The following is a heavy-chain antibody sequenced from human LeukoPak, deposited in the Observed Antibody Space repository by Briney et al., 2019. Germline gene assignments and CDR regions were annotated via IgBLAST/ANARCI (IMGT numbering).Heavy chain of an antibody. CDR3: ARCTTMVRGVMVQDYYYMDV. D-gene: IGHD3-10*01. CDR1: GGTFSSYA. CDR2: IIPILGIA. J-gene: IGHJ6*03. Sequence: ASVKVSCKASGGTFSSYAISWVRQAPGQGLEWMGRIIPILGIANYAQKFQGRVTITADKSTSTAYMELSSLRSEDTAVYYCARCTTMVRGVMVQDYYYMDVWGKGTTVTVSS. V-gene: IGHV1-69*04.